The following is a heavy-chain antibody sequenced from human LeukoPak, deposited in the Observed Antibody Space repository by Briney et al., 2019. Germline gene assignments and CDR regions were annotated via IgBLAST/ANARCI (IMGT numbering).Heavy chain of an antibody. V-gene: IGHV4-39*07. D-gene: IGHD2-8*02. J-gene: IGHJ4*02. Sequence: SETLSLTCTVSGGSISSSSYYWGWIRQPPGKGLEWIGSIYYSGSTYYNPSLKSRVTISVDTSKNQFSLKLSSVTAADTAVYYCARVEGLLYYFDYWGQGTLVTVSS. CDR1: GGSISSSSYY. CDR2: IYYSGST. CDR3: ARVEGLLYYFDY.